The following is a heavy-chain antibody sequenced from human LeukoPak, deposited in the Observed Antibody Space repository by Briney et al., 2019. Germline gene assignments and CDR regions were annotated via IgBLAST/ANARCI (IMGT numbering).Heavy chain of an antibody. CDR2: IGGGARAT. CDR1: GFTFSFYA. J-gene: IGHJ4*02. D-gene: IGHD3-9*01. Sequence: GGSLRLSCAASGFTFSFYAMAWVRQAPGKGLGWVSGIGGGARATHYADSVKGRFTISRDNSENTVYLQMNSLRAEDTAVYYCAKGDYDILTVCYNWGQGTQVTVSS. CDR3: AKGDYDILTVCYN. V-gene: IGHV3-23*01.